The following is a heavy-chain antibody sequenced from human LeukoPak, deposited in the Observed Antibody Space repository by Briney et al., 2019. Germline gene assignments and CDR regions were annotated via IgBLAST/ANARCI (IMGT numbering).Heavy chain of an antibody. CDR1: GSTFSSYA. V-gene: IGHV3-23*01. D-gene: IGHD3-22*01. CDR2: ISASGVST. CDR3: AKGSGLYYDSSGYPDY. Sequence: QPGGSLRLSCAASGSTFSSYAMSWVRQAPGKGLEWVSAISASGVSTYYADSVKGRFTISRDNSKNTLYLQMNSLRAEDTAVYYCAKGSGLYYDSSGYPDYWGQGILVTVSS. J-gene: IGHJ4*02.